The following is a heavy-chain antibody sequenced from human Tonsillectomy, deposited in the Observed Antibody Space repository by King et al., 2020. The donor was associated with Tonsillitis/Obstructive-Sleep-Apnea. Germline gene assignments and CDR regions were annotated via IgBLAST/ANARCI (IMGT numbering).Heavy chain of an antibody. Sequence: VQLQESGPGLVKPSETLSLTCTVSGGSISSYYWSWIRQPPGKGLEWIGYIYYSGSTNYNPSLKSRVTISVDTSKNQFSLNLSSVTAADTAVYYCARAEVELATINAFDIWGQGTMVTVSS. CDR3: ARAEVELATINAFDI. J-gene: IGHJ3*02. CDR1: GGSISSYY. CDR2: IYYSGST. D-gene: IGHD5-24*01. V-gene: IGHV4-59*01.